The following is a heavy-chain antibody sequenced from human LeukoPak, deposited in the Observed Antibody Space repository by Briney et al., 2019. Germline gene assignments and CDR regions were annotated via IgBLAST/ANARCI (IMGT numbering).Heavy chain of an antibody. CDR2: IYTSGST. CDR1: GGSISSYY. J-gene: IGHJ3*02. V-gene: IGHV4-4*07. CDR3: ASILSYYYDSSGDAFDI. Sequence: PSETLSLTCTVSGGSISSYYWSWIRQPAGKGLEWIGRIYTSGSTNYNPSLKSRVTMSVDTSKNQFSLKLSSVTAADTAVYYCASILSYYYDSSGDAFDIWGQGTMVTVSS. D-gene: IGHD3-22*01.